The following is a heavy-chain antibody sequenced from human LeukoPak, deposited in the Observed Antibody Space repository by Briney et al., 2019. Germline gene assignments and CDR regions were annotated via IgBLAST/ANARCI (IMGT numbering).Heavy chain of an antibody. V-gene: IGHV1-46*01. CDR3: ARGFWYQLPELWFDP. CDR1: GYTFTSYY. CDR2: INPSGGST. Sequence: ASVKVSCKASGYTFTSYYMHWVRQAPGQGLEWMGIINPSGGSTSYAQKFQGRVTMTRDMSTSTVYMELSSLRSEDTAVYYCARGFWYQLPELWFDPWGQGTLVTVSS. J-gene: IGHJ5*02. D-gene: IGHD2-2*01.